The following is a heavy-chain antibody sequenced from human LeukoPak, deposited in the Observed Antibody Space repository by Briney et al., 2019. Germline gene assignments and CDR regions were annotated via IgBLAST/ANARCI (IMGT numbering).Heavy chain of an antibody. CDR1: GFTFSSYN. J-gene: IGHJ4*02. Sequence: LXLSCAASGFTFSSYNMNWVRQAPGKGLEWVSSISSSSSYIYYADSVKGRFTISRDNAKNSLYLQMNSLRAEDTAVYYCAREKAVGTVTTIDYWGQGTLVTVSS. V-gene: IGHV3-21*01. CDR3: AREKAVGTVTTIDY. D-gene: IGHD4-17*01. CDR2: ISSSSSYI.